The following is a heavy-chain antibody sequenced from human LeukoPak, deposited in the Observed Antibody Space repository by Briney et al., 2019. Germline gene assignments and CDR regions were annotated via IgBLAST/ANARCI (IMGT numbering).Heavy chain of an antibody. Sequence: GGSLRLSCAGSGFTFSSYAMSWARQAPGKRLEWVSTISGSGGAGTYYADSVKGRFTVSRDNSRNTLYLPMNSLRAEDTAVYYCVKDRGGSPFYGMDVWGQGTTVTVSS. D-gene: IGHD1-26*01. CDR3: VKDRGGSPFYGMDV. J-gene: IGHJ6*02. CDR2: ISGSGGAGT. CDR1: GFTFSSYA. V-gene: IGHV3-23*01.